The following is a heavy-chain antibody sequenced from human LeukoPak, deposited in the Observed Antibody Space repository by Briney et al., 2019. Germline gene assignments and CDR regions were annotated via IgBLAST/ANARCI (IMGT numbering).Heavy chain of an antibody. Sequence: PGGSLRLSCAASGFTFSTYDMHWVRQPTGKGLEWVSTIGTTFNTYYLASVKGRFTISRENAKNSLYLQMNSLSAGDTAVYYCARTRVGATRDFDIWGQGTLVIVSP. D-gene: IGHD1-26*01. CDR3: ARTRVGATRDFDI. V-gene: IGHV3-13*01. CDR1: GFTFSTYD. J-gene: IGHJ3*02. CDR2: IGTTFNT.